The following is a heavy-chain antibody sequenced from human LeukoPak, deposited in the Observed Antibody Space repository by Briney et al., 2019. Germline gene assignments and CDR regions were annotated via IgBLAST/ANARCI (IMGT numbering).Heavy chain of an antibody. J-gene: IGHJ4*02. Sequence: GGSLRLSCAASGFPFSGSGMHWVRQAPGKGLEWVAVISYDGSNKYYADSVKGRFTISRDNSKNTLHLQMNSLRAEDTAVYYCAKDNDGPLDYWGQGTLVTVSS. CDR2: ISYDGSNK. V-gene: IGHV3-30*18. CDR3: AKDNDGPLDY. D-gene: IGHD2-8*01. CDR1: GFPFSGSG.